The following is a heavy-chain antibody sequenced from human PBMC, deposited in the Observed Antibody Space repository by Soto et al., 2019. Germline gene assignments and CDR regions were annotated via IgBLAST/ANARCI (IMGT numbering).Heavy chain of an antibody. CDR2: INAGNGNT. Sequence: QVQLVQSGAEKKKPGASVKVSCKASGYTFTSYAIHWVRQAPGQRLEWMGWINAGNGNTKYSQKFQGRVTITRDTSASTAYMEMSSLRSEDAAVYYWARGFPLWFDPWGQGTLVTVSS. J-gene: IGHJ5*02. CDR1: GYTFTSYA. V-gene: IGHV1-3*05. D-gene: IGHD3-3*01. CDR3: ARGFPLWFDP.